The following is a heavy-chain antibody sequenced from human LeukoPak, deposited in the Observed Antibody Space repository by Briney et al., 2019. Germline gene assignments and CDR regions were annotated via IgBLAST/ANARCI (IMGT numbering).Heavy chain of an antibody. CDR1: GFAFSGYD. V-gene: IGHV3-13*01. CDR3: TRTGLRGVTGDYHALDV. CDR2: IFGSGDT. D-gene: IGHD2-21*02. J-gene: IGHJ6*02. Sequence: GGSLRLSCAGNGFAFSGYDMHWVRQVTGKGLEWVSTIFGSGDTFYADSVKGRFTISRTNADSSLYLQMSSLRAGDTAVYYCTRTGLRGVTGDYHALDVWGQGTTVTVSS.